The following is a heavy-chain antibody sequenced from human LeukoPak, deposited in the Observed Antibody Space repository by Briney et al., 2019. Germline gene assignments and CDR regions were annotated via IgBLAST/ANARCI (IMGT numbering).Heavy chain of an antibody. CDR1: GFTFDDYA. J-gene: IGHJ4*02. CDR3: ARDRPRSSWSYYFDY. CDR2: ISGDGSST. D-gene: IGHD6-13*01. Sequence: GGSLRLSCAASGFTFDDYAIHWVRQAPGRGLEWVSLISGDGSSTYYADSVKGRFTISRDNSKNSLYLQMNSLRDEDTAVYYCARDRPRSSWSYYFDYWGQGTLVTVCS. V-gene: IGHV3-43*02.